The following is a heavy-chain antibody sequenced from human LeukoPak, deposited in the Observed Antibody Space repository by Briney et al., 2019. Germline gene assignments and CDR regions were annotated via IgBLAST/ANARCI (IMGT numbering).Heavy chain of an antibody. D-gene: IGHD1-14*01. CDR3: ARDFNPEGEYRSINYFDY. CDR2: IYTSGST. CDR1: GGSISSGSYY. J-gene: IGHJ4*02. V-gene: IGHV4-61*02. Sequence: SETLSLTCTVSGGSISSGSYYWSWIRQPAGKGLEWIGRIYTSGSTNYNPSLKSRVTISVDTSKNQFSLKLNSVTPEDTAVYYCARDFNPEGEYRSINYFDYWGQGTLVTVSS.